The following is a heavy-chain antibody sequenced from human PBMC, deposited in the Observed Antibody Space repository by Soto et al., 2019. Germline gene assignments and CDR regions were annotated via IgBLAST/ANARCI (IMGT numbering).Heavy chain of an antibody. V-gene: IGHV3-23*01. Sequence: EVQLLQSGGGLVQPGGCLRLYCAASGITFSAYAMSWVRQAPGKGLEWVSSISDAGGSAYYADSVKGRFTISRDISKNTLYLQMNSLRVEDAAVYYCAKNNVVVLGDYGFLWGQGTLVTVSS. CDR1: GITFSAYA. D-gene: IGHD2-21*01. CDR2: ISDAGGSA. CDR3: AKNNVVVLGDYGFL. J-gene: IGHJ4*02.